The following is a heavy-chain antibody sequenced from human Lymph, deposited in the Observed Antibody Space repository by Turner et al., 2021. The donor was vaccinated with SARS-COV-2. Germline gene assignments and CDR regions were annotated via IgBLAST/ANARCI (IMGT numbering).Heavy chain of an antibody. D-gene: IGHD4-17*01. CDR1: GFTFSPYS. CDR3: ARDIPTTADYFDY. Sequence: EVQLVESGGGLVKPGGSLSLSCAASGFTFSPYSMNWVRQAPGKGLEWISSISSSSSYIYYADSVKGRFTISRDDAKNSLYLQMNSLRAEDTAVYYCARDIPTTADYFDYWGQGTLVTVSS. CDR2: ISSSSSYI. V-gene: IGHV3-21*01. J-gene: IGHJ4*02.